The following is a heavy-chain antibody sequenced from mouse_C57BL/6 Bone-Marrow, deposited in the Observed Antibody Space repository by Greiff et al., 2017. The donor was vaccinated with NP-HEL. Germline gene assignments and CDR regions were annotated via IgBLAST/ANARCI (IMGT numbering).Heavy chain of an antibody. CDR3: ARHENENYAMDY. CDR2: ISNGGGST. CDR1: GFTFSDYY. J-gene: IGHJ4*01. V-gene: IGHV5-12*01. Sequence: EVNVVESGGGLVQPGGSLKLSCAASGFTFSDYYMYWVRQTPEKRLEWVAYISNGGGSTYYPDTVKGRFTISRDNAKNTLYLQMSRLKAEDTAMYYCARHENENYAMDYWGQGTSVTVSS.